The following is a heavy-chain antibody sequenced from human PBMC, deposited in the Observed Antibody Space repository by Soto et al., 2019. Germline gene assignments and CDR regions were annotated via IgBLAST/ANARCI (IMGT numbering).Heavy chain of an antibody. CDR2: IYYRGST. J-gene: IGHJ4*02. D-gene: IGHD1-20*01. Sequence: SETLSLTCTVSDGSIINYYCSCILQPPGKGLEWIGYIYYRGSTNYNPSLKSRVTISVDTSKNQFSLKLSSVTAADTAVYYCARGGYNWNDVTDYRGQGTLVTVSS. V-gene: IGHV4-59*01. CDR3: ARGGYNWNDVTDY. CDR1: DGSIINYY.